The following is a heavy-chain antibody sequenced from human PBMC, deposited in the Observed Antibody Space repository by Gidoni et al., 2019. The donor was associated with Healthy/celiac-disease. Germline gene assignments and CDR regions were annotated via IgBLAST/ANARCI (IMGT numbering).Heavy chain of an antibody. Sequence: QVQLVQSGAEVKKPGSSVQVSCKASGGTFSSHAISRVRQAPGQGLELMGRIIPILGIANYEQKIQGRVTITADKSTSTAYMELSSLRSEDTAVYYCARDRSGGGMDVWGQGTTVTVSS. CDR2: IIPILGIA. CDR1: GGTFSSHA. D-gene: IGHD3-16*01. V-gene: IGHV1-69*04. J-gene: IGHJ6*02. CDR3: ARDRSGGGMDV.